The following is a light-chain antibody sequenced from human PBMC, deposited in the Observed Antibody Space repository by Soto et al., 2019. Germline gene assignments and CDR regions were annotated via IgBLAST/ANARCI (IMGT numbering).Light chain of an antibody. Sequence: EIVLTQSPGTLSLSPGERATLSCRASQSISSSSLAWYQQKPGQAPRLLIYGASSRATGIPDRFSGSGSGTDFTLTISRLEPEDFALYYCQQYSSSLFTFGPGTKVDIK. V-gene: IGKV3-20*01. CDR2: GAS. CDR3: QQYSSSLFT. CDR1: QSISSSS. J-gene: IGKJ3*01.